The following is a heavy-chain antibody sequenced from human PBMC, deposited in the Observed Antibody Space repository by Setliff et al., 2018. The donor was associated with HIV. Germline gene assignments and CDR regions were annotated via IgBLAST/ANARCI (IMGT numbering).Heavy chain of an antibody. D-gene: IGHD2-21*02. CDR3: ASAGGGNSGTRWFDY. J-gene: IGHJ4*02. Sequence: GGSLRLSCAASGFTFSSYSMNWVRQAPGKGLEWVSYISGSSSTIDYAGSLKGRFTISRDNAKNSLYLQMNNLRAEDTAVYYCASAGGGNSGTRWFDYWGQGALVTVSS. CDR2: ISGSSSTI. V-gene: IGHV3-48*04. CDR1: GFTFSSYS.